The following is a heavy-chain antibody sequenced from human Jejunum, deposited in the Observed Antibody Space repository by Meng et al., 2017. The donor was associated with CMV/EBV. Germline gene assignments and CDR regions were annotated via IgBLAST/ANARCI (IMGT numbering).Heavy chain of an antibody. V-gene: IGHV3-53*01. Sequence: ASGFTGSSDGMGGVRQAAGKGRGWVWSIYIGSSTDYADSVKGGFTSSRDNPNNALNLQMNNLRAEGTALYYCARFSIVRTTNAFDIWGQGKMVTVSS. J-gene: IGHJ3*02. CDR3: ARFSIVRTTNAFDI. CDR2: IYIGSST. CDR1: GFTGSSDG. D-gene: IGHD1-26*01.